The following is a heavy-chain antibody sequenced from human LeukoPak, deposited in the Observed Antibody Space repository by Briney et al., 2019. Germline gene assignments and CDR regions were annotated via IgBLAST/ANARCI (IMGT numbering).Heavy chain of an antibody. Sequence: GESLKISCKGSGYSFTSYWIGWVRQMPGKGLEWMGIIYPGDSDTRYSPSFQGQVTISADKSISTAYLQWSSLKASDTAMYYCARLALGATYYYYMDVWGKGTTVTISS. D-gene: IGHD1-26*01. V-gene: IGHV5-51*01. CDR2: IYPGDSDT. CDR3: ARLALGATYYYYMDV. J-gene: IGHJ6*03. CDR1: GYSFTSYW.